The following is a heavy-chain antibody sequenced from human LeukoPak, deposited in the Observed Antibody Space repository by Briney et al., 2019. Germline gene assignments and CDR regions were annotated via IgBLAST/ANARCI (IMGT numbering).Heavy chain of an antibody. CDR2: IFTRGSS. J-gene: IGHJ5*02. CDR1: GASISTYY. Sequence: PSETLSLTCTVSGASISTYYWSWLRQPPGKELEWIGYIFTRGSSNYNPSLKSRVSISVDASKNEFSLRLTSVTAADTAVYYCAVKKGGWFDPWGQGILVTVSP. CDR3: AVKKGGWFDP. V-gene: IGHV4-4*09. D-gene: IGHD1-26*01.